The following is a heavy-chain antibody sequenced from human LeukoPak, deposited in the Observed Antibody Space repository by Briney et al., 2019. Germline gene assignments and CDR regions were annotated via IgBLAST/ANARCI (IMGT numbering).Heavy chain of an antibody. J-gene: IGHJ4*02. V-gene: IGHV4-59*12. CDR1: DGSINSYY. CDR3: ARGQKPRYFDY. Sequence: SETLSLTCSVSDGSINSYYWNWIRRPPGKGLEWIGYIYYNGNTNYSPSLKSRVTISVDTSKNQFSLKLSSVTAADTAVYYCARGQKPRYFDYWGQGTLVTVSS. CDR2: IYYNGNT.